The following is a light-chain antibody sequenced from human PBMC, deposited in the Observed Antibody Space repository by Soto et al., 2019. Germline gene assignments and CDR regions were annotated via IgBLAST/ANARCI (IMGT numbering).Light chain of an antibody. Sequence: DIQMTQSPSTLSASVGDRVTITCRASQSISSWLAWYQQKPGKAPKLLIYKASSLESGVPSRFSGSGSGTVFTLTISSLQPEDFATYYCQQYKSYPWAFGQGTKVEVK. V-gene: IGKV1-5*03. J-gene: IGKJ1*01. CDR2: KAS. CDR1: QSISSW. CDR3: QQYKSYPWA.